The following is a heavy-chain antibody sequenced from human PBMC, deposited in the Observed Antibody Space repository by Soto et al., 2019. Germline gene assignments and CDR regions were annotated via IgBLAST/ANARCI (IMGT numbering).Heavy chain of an antibody. CDR3: ARTTIATRSSPVDY. J-gene: IGHJ4*02. V-gene: IGHV3-30*14. Sequence: QVQLVESGGGVVQPGRSLSLCCAASGFIFSHYAMHWVRQAPGKGLEWLAVISSDGRYKFYAASVQGRFTISRDDSKNARESEVNSLTPEDTAVYYGARTTIATRSSPVDYRGQGTLVTVSS. CDR1: GFIFSHYA. D-gene: IGHD6-6*01. CDR2: ISSDGRYK.